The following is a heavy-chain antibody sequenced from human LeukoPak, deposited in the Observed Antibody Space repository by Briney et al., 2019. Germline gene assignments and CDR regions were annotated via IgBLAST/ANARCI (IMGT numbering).Heavy chain of an antibody. CDR3: VKDSPPRCSGSPPAY. Sequence: GGSLRLSCAASGFTFSSYWMSWVRQAPGKGLEWVANIKQDGSEKYYVDSVKGRFTISRDNAKNSLYLQMNSLRAEDTAVYYCVKDSPPRCSGSPPAYWGQGTLVTVSS. CDR1: GFTFSSYW. CDR2: IKQDGSEK. V-gene: IGHV3-7*01. D-gene: IGHD1-26*01. J-gene: IGHJ4*02.